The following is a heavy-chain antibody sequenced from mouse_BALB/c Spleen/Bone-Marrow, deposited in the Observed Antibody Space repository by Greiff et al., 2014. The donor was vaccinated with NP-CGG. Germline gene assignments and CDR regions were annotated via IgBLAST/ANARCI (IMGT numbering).Heavy chain of an antibody. CDR3: AGGPWFTY. CDR1: GYIFTDYV. Sequence: QGQLKESGPELGKPGASGKMSCKASGYIFTDYVINWGKKRGGQGLEWIGEIYPESGSTYYNEKFKGKATLTADKSSNTVYMQLSSLTSEDSAVYFCAGGPWFTYWGQGTLVTVSA. CDR2: IYPESGST. V-gene: IGHV1-77*01. J-gene: IGHJ3*01.